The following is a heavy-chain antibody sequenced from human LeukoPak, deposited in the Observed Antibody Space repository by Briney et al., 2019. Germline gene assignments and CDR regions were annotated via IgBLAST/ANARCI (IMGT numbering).Heavy chain of an antibody. V-gene: IGHV3-30*02. D-gene: IGHD2-15*01. CDR2: IRYDGSDK. Sequence: PGGSLRLSCAASGFTFNSYGMHWVRQAPGKELEWVSFIRYDGSDKYYADSAKGRFTISRDNSKNTLYLQMNSLRGEDRAVYYCAKDHGGSFDYWGQGTLVTVSS. J-gene: IGHJ4*02. CDR1: GFTFNSYG. CDR3: AKDHGGSFDY.